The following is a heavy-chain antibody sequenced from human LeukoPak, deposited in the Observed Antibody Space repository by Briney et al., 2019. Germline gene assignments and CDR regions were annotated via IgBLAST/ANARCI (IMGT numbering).Heavy chain of an antibody. CDR3: ARALTLGYCSSTSCSPEDYYYYMDV. Sequence: GRSLRLSCAASGFTFSSYAMHWVRQAPGKGLEWVAVISYDGSNKYYADSVKGRFTISRDNSKNTLYLQMNSLRAEDTAVYYCARALTLGYCSSTSCSPEDYYYYMDVWGKGTTVTVSS. D-gene: IGHD2-2*01. CDR1: GFTFSSYA. CDR2: ISYDGSNK. V-gene: IGHV3-30-3*01. J-gene: IGHJ6*03.